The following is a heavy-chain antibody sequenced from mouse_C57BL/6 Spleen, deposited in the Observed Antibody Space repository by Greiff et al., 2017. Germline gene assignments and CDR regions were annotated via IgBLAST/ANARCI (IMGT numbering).Heavy chain of an antibody. D-gene: IGHD4-1*01. V-gene: IGHV1-80*01. CDR1: GYAFSSYW. Sequence: VKLQESGAELVKPGASVKISCKASGYAFSSYWMNWVKQRPGKGLEWIGQIYPGDGDTNYNGKFKGKATLTADKSSSTAYMQLSSLTSEDSAVYFCARRDWDDAMDYWGQGTSVTVSS. CDR3: ARRDWDDAMDY. J-gene: IGHJ4*01. CDR2: IYPGDGDT.